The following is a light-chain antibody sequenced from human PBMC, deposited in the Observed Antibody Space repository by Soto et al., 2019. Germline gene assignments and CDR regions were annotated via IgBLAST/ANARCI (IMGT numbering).Light chain of an antibody. CDR3: QQSYSRPRT. J-gene: IGKJ1*01. CDR2: SAF. CDR1: QSITSY. Sequence: DIQMTQSPSSLSASVGDRVTITCRASQSITSYLNWYQQKPGIAPNLLIYSAFSLESGVPSRFSGSGSGTDYTLTISSLQPEDFATYFCQQSYSRPRTFGQGTKVDIK. V-gene: IGKV1-39*01.